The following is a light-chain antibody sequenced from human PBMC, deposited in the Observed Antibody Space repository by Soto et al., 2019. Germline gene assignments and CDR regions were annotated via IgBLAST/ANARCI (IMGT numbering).Light chain of an antibody. CDR3: QQYYSTPPLT. CDR1: QSVSNNY. J-gene: IGKJ4*01. CDR2: GAS. V-gene: IGKV3-20*01. Sequence: EIVLTQSPGTLSLSPGERATLSCRASQSVSNNYLAWYQQKPGQAPRLLIYGASNRATGIPDRFSGSGSGTDFTLTISRLEPEDFAVYYCQQYYSTPPLTFGGGTKVEIK.